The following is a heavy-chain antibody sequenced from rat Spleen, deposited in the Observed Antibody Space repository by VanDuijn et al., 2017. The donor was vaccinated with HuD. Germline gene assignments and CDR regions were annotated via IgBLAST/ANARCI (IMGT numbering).Heavy chain of an antibody. CDR2: IWSGGST. D-gene: IGHD3-1*01. CDR3: TIHPRY. J-gene: IGHJ2*01. CDR1: GFSLTSNS. Sequence: QVQLKESGPGLVQPSQTLSLTCTVSGFSLTSNSVHWVRQPPGKGLEWMGAIWSGGSTDYNSALKSRLSISRDTSKNQVFLKMNSLQTDDTGTYYCTIHPRYWGQGVMVTVSS. V-gene: IGHV2-1*01.